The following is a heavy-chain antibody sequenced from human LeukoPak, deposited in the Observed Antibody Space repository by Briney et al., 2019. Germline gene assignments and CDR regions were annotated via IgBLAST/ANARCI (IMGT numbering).Heavy chain of an antibody. D-gene: IGHD6-19*01. CDR1: GFTFSSYA. J-gene: IGHJ4*02. Sequence: GGSLRLSCAASGFTFSSYAMHWVRQAPGKGLEWVAVISYDGSNKYYADSVKGRFTISRDNSKNTVYLQMNSLRADDTAVYYCAKERSSGWPFDYWGQGTLVTVSS. CDR3: AKERSSGWPFDY. V-gene: IGHV3-30-3*01. CDR2: ISYDGSNK.